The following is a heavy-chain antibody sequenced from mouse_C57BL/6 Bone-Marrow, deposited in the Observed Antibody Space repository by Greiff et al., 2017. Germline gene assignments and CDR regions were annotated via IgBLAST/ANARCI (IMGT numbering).Heavy chain of an antibody. J-gene: IGHJ1*03. CDR2: INPSTGGT. CDR3: ARRGTAGGYFDV. V-gene: IGHV1-42*01. D-gene: IGHD1-2*01. CDR1: GYSFTGYY. Sequence: VQLQQSGPELVKPGASVKISCKASGYSFTGYYMNWVKQSPEKSLEWIGEINPSTGGTTYNQKFKAKATLTVDKSSSTAYMQLKSLTSGDSAVYYCARRGTAGGYFDVWGTGTTVTVSS.